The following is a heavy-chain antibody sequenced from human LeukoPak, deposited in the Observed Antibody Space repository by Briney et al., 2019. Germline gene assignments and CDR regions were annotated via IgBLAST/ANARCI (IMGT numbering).Heavy chain of an antibody. D-gene: IGHD6-6*01. CDR1: GGSISSHY. CDR3: ARRYSSSSYHFDY. V-gene: IGHV4-59*11. Sequence: PSETLSLTCTVFGGSISSHYWSWIRQPPGKGLEWIGYIYHSGSTNYNPFLKSRVTISVDTSKNQFSLKLSSVTAADTAVDYCARRYSSSSYHFDYWGQGTLVTVSS. J-gene: IGHJ4*02. CDR2: IYHSGST.